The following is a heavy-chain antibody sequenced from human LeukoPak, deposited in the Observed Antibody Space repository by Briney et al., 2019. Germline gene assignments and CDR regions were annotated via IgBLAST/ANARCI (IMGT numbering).Heavy chain of an antibody. CDR1: GFTFSSYG. CDR3: GKDGYGSPVDY. CDR2: ISYDGSNK. V-gene: IGHV3-30*18. Sequence: GWSLRLSCAASGFTFSSYGMHWVRQAPGKGLEWVAVISYDGSNKYYADSVKGRFTIPRDNSKNTLYLQMNSLRAEDTAVYYCGKDGYGSPVDYWGKGTLVTVSS. J-gene: IGHJ4*02. D-gene: IGHD5-18*01.